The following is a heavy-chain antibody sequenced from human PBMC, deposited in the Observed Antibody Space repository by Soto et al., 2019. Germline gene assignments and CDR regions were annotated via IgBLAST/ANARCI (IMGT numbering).Heavy chain of an antibody. CDR3: ARDRFGVVPLGYYYYGMDV. V-gene: IGHV3-21*01. D-gene: IGHD3-3*01. CDR1: GFTFSSYS. Sequence: GGPLRLSYAASGFTFSSYSMNWVRQAPGKGLEWVSSISSSSSYIYYADSVKGRFTISRDNAKNSLYLQMNSLRAEDTAVYYCARDRFGVVPLGYYYYGMDVWGQGTTVTVSS. CDR2: ISSSSSYI. J-gene: IGHJ6*02.